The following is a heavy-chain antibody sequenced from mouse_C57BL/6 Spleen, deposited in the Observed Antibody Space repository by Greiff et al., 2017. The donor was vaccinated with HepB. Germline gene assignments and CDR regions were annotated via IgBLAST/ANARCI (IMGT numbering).Heavy chain of an antibody. V-gene: IGHV5-4*01. Sequence: EVQLVESGGGLVKPGGSLKLSCAASGFTFSSYAMSWVRQTPEKRLEWVATISDGGSYTYYPDNVKGRFTISRDNAKNNLYLQMSHLKSEDTAMYYCARENWEFAYWGQGTLVTVSA. CDR3: ARENWEFAY. J-gene: IGHJ3*01. CDR1: GFTFSSYA. CDR2: ISDGGSYT. D-gene: IGHD4-1*01.